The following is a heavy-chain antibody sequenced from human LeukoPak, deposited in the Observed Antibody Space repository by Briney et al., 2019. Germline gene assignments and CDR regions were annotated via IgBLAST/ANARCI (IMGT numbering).Heavy chain of an antibody. V-gene: IGHV3-74*01. Sequence: GGSLRLSCAASGFIFSRHWMHWVRQAPGKGLVWVSRIERDGSSTFYADSVKGRFTISRDNAKNTLYLQMNSLRVEDTAVYYCARDRRGPVWGSYRYSYWGQGTLVTVSS. D-gene: IGHD3-16*02. CDR1: GFIFSRHW. J-gene: IGHJ4*02. CDR2: IERDGSST. CDR3: ARDRRGPVWGSYRYSY.